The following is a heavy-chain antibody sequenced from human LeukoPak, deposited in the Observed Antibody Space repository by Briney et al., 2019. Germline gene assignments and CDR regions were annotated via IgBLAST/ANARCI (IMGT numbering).Heavy chain of an antibody. J-gene: IGHJ4*02. CDR2: ISGRGASK. Sequence: PGGSLRLSYAVSGLTFNNYAMSWVRRAPGKGLEWVSGISGRGASKYYADSVKGRFSISRDNSKNTLYLQMNSLGAEDTAVYYCAKGVVVAPDVTPFDYWGQGTLVTVSS. CDR3: AKGVVVAPDVTPFDY. CDR1: GLTFNNYA. D-gene: IGHD2-2*01. V-gene: IGHV3-23*01.